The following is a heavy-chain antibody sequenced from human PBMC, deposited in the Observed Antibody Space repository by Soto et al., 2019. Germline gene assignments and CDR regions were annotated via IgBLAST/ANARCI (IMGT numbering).Heavy chain of an antibody. CDR3: ARGGPYDFLSGSSH. V-gene: IGHV4-31*03. Sequence: QVQLQESGPGLVKPSQTLSLSCTVSGGSIISGGYYWSWIRQHPGKGLEWIGYIFYSGKTYYNPSLKSRGTISVDSSKNQFSLELTSVTAADTAVYYCARGGPYDFLSGSSHWGQGTLFTVSS. CDR2: IFYSGKT. CDR1: GGSIISGGYY. D-gene: IGHD3-3*01. J-gene: IGHJ4*02.